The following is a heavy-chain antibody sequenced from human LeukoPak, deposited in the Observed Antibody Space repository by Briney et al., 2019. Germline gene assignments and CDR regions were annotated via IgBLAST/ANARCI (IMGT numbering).Heavy chain of an antibody. J-gene: IGHJ6*02. V-gene: IGHV3-48*01. D-gene: IGHD3-3*01. CDR3: ARDLEIYRFYYYYGMDV. CDR1: GFTFSSYS. Sequence: PGGSLRLSCAASGFTFSSYSMNWVRQAPEKGLEWVSYISSSSSTIYYADSVKGRFTISRDNAKNSLYLQMNSLRAEDTAVYYCARDLEIYRFYYYYGMDVWGQGTTVTVSS. CDR2: ISSSSSTI.